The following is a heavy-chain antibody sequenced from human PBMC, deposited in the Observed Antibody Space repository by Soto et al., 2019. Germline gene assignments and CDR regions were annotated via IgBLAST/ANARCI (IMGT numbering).Heavy chain of an antibody. J-gene: IGHJ4*02. CDR2: IYHSGST. Sequence: TLSLTCSVSGGSISSSSNSWAWVRQPPGKGLKWIGEIYHSGSTNYNPTLKSRVTISVDKSKNQFSLKLSSVTAADTAVYYCARAAMGGSSWPFDYWGQGTLVTVSS. V-gene: IGHV4-39*07. CDR1: GGSISSSSNS. D-gene: IGHD6-13*01. CDR3: ARAAMGGSSWPFDY.